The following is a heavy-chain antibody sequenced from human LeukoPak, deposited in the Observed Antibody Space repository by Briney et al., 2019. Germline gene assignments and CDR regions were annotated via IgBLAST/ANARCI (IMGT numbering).Heavy chain of an antibody. CDR3: ARGGMGVSAADY. CDR1: GFTVSSKY. V-gene: IGHV3-53*01. J-gene: IGHJ4*02. D-gene: IGHD1-26*01. CDR2: IYSGGST. Sequence: GVSLRLSCAASGFTVSSKYMSWVRQAPGKGLEWVSVIYSGGSTYYADSVRGRFTISRDNSKNTLYLQMNSLRAEDTAVYYCARGGMGVSAADYWGQGTLVTVSS.